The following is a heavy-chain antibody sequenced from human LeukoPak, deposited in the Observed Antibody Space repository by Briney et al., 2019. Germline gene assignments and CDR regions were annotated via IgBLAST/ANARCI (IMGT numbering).Heavy chain of an antibody. J-gene: IGHJ5*02. Sequence: SETLSLTCTVSGGSISSYYWSWIRQPPGKGLEWIGYIYYSGSTNYNPSLKSRVTISVDTSKNQFSLKLSSVTAAGTAVYYCARRPHNYYDSSGYYFDPWGQGTLVTVSS. CDR1: GGSISSYY. CDR3: ARRPHNYYDSSGYYFDP. V-gene: IGHV4-59*01. CDR2: IYYSGST. D-gene: IGHD3-22*01.